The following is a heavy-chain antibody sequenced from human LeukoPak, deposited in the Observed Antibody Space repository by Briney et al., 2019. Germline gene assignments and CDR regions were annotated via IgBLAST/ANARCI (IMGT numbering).Heavy chain of an antibody. CDR2: INQNAGT. CDR3: ARGRTRLSWLDP. V-gene: IGHV4-34*01. CDR1: GGSIRGYY. J-gene: IGHJ5*02. D-gene: IGHD6-6*01. Sequence: SETLSLTCAVSGGSIRGYYWSWVRQSPGKGLEWIGDINQNAGTDYNPSLKSRVTMSIDSSKNQISLNVTAATAADTAIYYCARGRTRLSWLDPWGQGTLVTVSS.